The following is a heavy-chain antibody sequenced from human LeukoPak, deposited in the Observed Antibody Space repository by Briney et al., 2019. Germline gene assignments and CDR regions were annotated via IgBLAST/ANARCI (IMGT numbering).Heavy chain of an antibody. CDR1: GFTFSSYG. Sequence: GGSLRLSCAASGFTFSSYGMHWVRQAPGKGLEWVAVISYDGSNKYYADSVKGRFTISRDNSKNTLYLQMNSLRAEDTAVYYCAKDTVEILYYCGMDVWGQGTTVTVSS. J-gene: IGHJ6*02. CDR3: AKDTVEILYYCGMDV. CDR2: ISYDGSNK. V-gene: IGHV3-30*18. D-gene: IGHD5-24*01.